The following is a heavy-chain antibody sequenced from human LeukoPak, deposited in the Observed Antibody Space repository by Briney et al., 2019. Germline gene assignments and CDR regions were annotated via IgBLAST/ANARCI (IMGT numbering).Heavy chain of an antibody. V-gene: IGHV3-7*01. J-gene: IGHJ4*02. D-gene: IGHD1-26*01. CDR1: GFTFSSYW. CDR3: ARGGELLRPADY. CDR2: MNQDGSEK. Sequence: PGGSLRLSCAASGFTFSSYWMSWVRQAPGKGLEWVANMNQDGSEKYYVDSVKGRFTISRDNAKNSLYLQMNNLGAEDTAVYYCARGGELLRPADYWGQGTLVTVSS.